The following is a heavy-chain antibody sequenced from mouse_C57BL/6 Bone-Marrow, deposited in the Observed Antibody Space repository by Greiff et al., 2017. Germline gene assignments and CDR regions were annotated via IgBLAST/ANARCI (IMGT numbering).Heavy chain of an antibody. CDR1: GYTFTDYE. CDR3: TGTYSNLDY. Sequence: QVQLQQSGAELVRPGASVTLSCKASGYTFTDYEMHWVKQTPVHGLEWIGAIAPETGGTAYHQKFKGKAILTADKSSSTAYMELRSLTSEDSAVYYCTGTYSNLDYWGQGTTLTVSS. J-gene: IGHJ2*01. CDR2: IAPETGGT. V-gene: IGHV1-15*01. D-gene: IGHD2-5*01.